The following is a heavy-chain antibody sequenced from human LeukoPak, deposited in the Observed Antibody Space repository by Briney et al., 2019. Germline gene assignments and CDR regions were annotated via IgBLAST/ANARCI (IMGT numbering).Heavy chain of an antibody. CDR1: GGSFSGYY. D-gene: IGHD1-26*01. J-gene: IGHJ5*02. Sequence: SETLSLTCAVYGGSFSGYYWSWIRQPPGKGLEWIWEINHSGSTNYNPSLKSRVTISVDTSKNQFSLKLSSVTAADTAVYYCARGLLSSARGFDPWGQGTLVTVSS. V-gene: IGHV4-34*01. CDR2: INHSGST. CDR3: ARGLLSSARGFDP.